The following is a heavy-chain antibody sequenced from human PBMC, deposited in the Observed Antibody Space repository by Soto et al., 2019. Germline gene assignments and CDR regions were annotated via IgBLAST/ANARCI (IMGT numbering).Heavy chain of an antibody. D-gene: IGHD6-13*01. J-gene: IGHJ6*02. V-gene: IGHV3-30*18. CDR1: GFTFSSYG. CDR3: AKDAYISSWYSSGYGMDV. CDR2: ISFDGSNK. Sequence: QVQLVESGGGVVQPGRSLRLSCAASGFTFSSYGMHWVRQAPGKGLEWVAVISFDGSNKYYADSVKGRFTISRDNSKNTLYLQMNSLTAEDTALYYCAKDAYISSWYSSGYGMDVWGQGTTVTVSS.